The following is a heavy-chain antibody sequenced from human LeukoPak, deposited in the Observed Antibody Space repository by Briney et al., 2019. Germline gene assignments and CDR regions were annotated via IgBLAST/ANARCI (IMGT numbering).Heavy chain of an antibody. J-gene: IGHJ6*02. Sequence: PGTSLRLSCAASGFTFTNYGMHWVRQAPGKGLEWVALITYDGYYKYYSDSVKGRFTISSDTSKNTLYLQMNSLRAEGTAVYYCGRDLVLAVWGRGTTVTVSS. CDR1: GFTFTNYG. CDR2: ITYDGYYK. V-gene: IGHV3-30*03. D-gene: IGHD4/OR15-4a*01. CDR3: GRDLVLAV.